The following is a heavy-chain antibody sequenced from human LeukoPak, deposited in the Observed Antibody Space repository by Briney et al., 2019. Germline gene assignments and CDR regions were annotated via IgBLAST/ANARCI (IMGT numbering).Heavy chain of an antibody. D-gene: IGHD6-13*01. Sequence: ASVKVSCKASGYTYTTDGISWVRQAPGQGLEWMGWIDTYSGKTNYAQKFQGRVTMTSDTSTSTAYMELRSLRSDDTAVYYCARDRGIAEADSFDPWGQGTLAIVSS. CDR1: GYTYTTDG. CDR2: IDTYSGKT. CDR3: ARDRGIAEADSFDP. V-gene: IGHV1-18*01. J-gene: IGHJ5*02.